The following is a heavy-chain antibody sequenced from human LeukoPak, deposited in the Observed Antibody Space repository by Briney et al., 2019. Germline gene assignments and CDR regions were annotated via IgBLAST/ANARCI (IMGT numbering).Heavy chain of an antibody. CDR1: GFTFSSYW. J-gene: IGHJ4*02. D-gene: IGHD3-22*01. Sequence: PGGSLRLSCAASGFTFSSYWMSWVRQAPGKGLEWVANIKQDGSEKYYVDSVKGRFTISRDNAKNSLYLQMNSLRAEDTAVYCCARACEYYYDSSGYYCLDYWGQGTLVTVSS. V-gene: IGHV3-7*01. CDR2: IKQDGSEK. CDR3: ARACEYYYDSSGYYCLDY.